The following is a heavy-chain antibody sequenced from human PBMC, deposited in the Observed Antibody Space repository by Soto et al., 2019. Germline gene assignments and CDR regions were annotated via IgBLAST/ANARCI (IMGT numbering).Heavy chain of an antibody. CDR3: AKREPYSSSWLYYFDY. V-gene: IGHV3-23*01. Sequence: GGSLRLSCAASGFTFSSYAMSWVRQAPGKGLEWVSAISSSGGTTYYTDSVKGRFTISRDNSKNTLYLQLNSLRAEDTAVYYCAKREPYSSSWLYYFDYWGQGTLVTVSS. D-gene: IGHD6-13*01. CDR1: GFTFSSYA. J-gene: IGHJ4*02. CDR2: ISSSGGTT.